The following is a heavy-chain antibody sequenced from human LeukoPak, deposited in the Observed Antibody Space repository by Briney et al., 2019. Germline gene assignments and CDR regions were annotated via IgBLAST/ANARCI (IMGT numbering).Heavy chain of an antibody. CDR3: AKDIINEFDTTDS. Sequence: GGSLRLSCAASGFTFSSYAMSWVRQAPGKGLEWVSAISGSGGSTYYADSVKGRFTISRDNTNNSLYLQMNSLRIEDTAFYYCAKDIINEFDTTDSWGQGTLVTVSS. V-gene: IGHV3-23*01. CDR1: GFTFSSYA. D-gene: IGHD3-10*01. CDR2: ISGSGGST. J-gene: IGHJ4*02.